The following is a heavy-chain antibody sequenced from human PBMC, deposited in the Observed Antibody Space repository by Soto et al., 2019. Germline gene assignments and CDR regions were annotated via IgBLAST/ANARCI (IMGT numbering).Heavy chain of an antibody. CDR3: ARRGLYYDSSGYYSAFDI. J-gene: IGHJ3*02. V-gene: IGHV5-51*01. CDR1: GYSFTSYW. CDR2: IYPGDSDT. Sequence: GESLKISCKGSGYSFTSYWIGWVRQMPGKGLEWMGIIYPGDSDTRYSPSFQGQVTISADKSISTAYLQWSSLKASDTAMYYCARRGLYYDSSGYYSAFDIWGQGTMVTVS. D-gene: IGHD3-22*01.